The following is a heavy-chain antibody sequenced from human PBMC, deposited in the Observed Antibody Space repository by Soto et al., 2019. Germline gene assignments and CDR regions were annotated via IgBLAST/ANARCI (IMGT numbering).Heavy chain of an antibody. V-gene: IGHV1-24*01. D-gene: IGHD1-1*01. CDR1: GYTLTELS. Sequence: SVKVSCKVSGYTLTELSMHWVRQAPGKGLEWMGGFDPEDGETIYAQKFQGRVTMTEDTSTDTAYMELSSLRSDDTAIYYCAKNGQLPYYYYGMDFWGQGTTVTVSS. J-gene: IGHJ6*02. CDR2: FDPEDGET. CDR3: AKNGQLPYYYYGMDF.